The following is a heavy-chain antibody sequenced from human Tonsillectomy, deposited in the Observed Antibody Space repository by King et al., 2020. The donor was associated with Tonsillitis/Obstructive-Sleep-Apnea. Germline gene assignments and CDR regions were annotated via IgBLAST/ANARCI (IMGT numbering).Heavy chain of an antibody. CDR3: ARVRGSGWYLDAFDI. Sequence: QLQESGPGLVKPSETLSLTCTVSGGSISSSYWSWIRQPPGKGLEWIGYISYTGSTNDNPSLKSRVTISVDTSRNQFSLKLSSVTAADTAVYYCARVRGSGWYLDAFDIWGQGTMVTVSS. CDR2: ISYTGST. CDR1: GGSISSSY. D-gene: IGHD6-19*01. J-gene: IGHJ3*02. V-gene: IGHV4-59*01.